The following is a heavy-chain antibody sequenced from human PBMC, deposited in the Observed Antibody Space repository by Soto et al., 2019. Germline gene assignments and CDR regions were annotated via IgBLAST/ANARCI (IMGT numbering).Heavy chain of an antibody. V-gene: IGHV1-18*01. CDR1: GYTFTSYG. D-gene: IGHD3-9*01. J-gene: IGHJ5*02. CDR3: AREWVERFRYFDLPFDP. Sequence: QVQLVQSGAEVKKPGASVKVSCKASGYTFTSYGISWVRQAPGQGLEWMGWISAYNGNTNYAQKLQGRVTMTTDTSTSTAYVELRSLRSDDTAVYYCAREWVERFRYFDLPFDPWGQGTLVTVSS. CDR2: ISAYNGNT.